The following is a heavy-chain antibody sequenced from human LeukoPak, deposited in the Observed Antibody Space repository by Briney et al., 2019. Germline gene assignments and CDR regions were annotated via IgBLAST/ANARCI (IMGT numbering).Heavy chain of an antibody. J-gene: IGHJ4*02. CDR3: AIAPLGSRSSPGDDY. CDR2: IYPGDSDT. D-gene: IGHD7-27*01. Sequence: GESLKISCKGSGYSFTSYWIGWVRQMPGKGLEWMGIIYPGDSDTRYSPSFQGQVTISADKSISTAYLQWSSLKASDTAMYYCAIAPLGSRSSPGDDYWGQGTLVTVSS. CDR1: GYSFTSYW. V-gene: IGHV5-51*01.